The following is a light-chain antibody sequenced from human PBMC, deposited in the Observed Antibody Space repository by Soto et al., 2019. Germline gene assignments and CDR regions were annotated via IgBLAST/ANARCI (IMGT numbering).Light chain of an antibody. CDR1: QRISSW. CDR3: QQYNTYSV. V-gene: IGKV1-5*03. J-gene: IGKJ1*01. Sequence: DIQMTQSPSTLSASVVDRVTITCRASQRISSWLAWYQQKPGKVPKLLIYKASTLASGVPSRFSGSGSGTEFTLTISSLQPDDFATYYCQQYNTYSVFGQGTKVDIK. CDR2: KAS.